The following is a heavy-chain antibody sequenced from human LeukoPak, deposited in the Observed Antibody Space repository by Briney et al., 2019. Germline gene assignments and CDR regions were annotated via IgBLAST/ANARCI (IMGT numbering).Heavy chain of an antibody. D-gene: IGHD6-13*01. CDR3: ARSRFRQQLVLAKPAEYFQH. CDR2: INPNSGAT. J-gene: IGHJ1*01. V-gene: IGHV1-2*02. Sequence: ATLSVSCKASGYTSTGYYMHWVRQAPGQGLEWMGWINPNSGATNYAHKFQGRATMTRDTCISTAYMELSRLRSDDTAVYYCARSRFRQQLVLAKPAEYFQHWGQGTLVTVSS. CDR1: GYTSTGYY.